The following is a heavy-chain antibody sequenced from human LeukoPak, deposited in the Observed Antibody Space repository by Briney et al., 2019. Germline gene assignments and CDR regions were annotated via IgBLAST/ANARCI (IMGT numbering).Heavy chain of an antibody. CDR2: ISGSGGST. D-gene: IGHD3-22*01. Sequence: GGSLRLSCAASGFTFSSYSMNWVRQAPGKGLEWVSGISGSGGSTYYADSVKGRFTISRDNSKNTLYVQMNSLRAEDTAIYYCAKGGSSGYYYFDYWGQGTLVTVSS. CDR1: GFTFSSYS. J-gene: IGHJ4*02. V-gene: IGHV3-23*01. CDR3: AKGGSSGYYYFDY.